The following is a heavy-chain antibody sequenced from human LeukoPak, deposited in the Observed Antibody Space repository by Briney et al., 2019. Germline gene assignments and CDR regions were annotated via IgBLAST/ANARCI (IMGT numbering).Heavy chain of an antibody. CDR3: TTYRVGEQWMLPNY. D-gene: IGHD6-19*01. CDR2: IKTKTDGGTP. V-gene: IGHV3-15*01. CDR1: GFPFTSAW. J-gene: IGHJ4*02. Sequence: GGSLRLSCAASGFPFTSAWMSWVRQAPGKGLEWVGRIKTKTDGGTPDYAAPAKGRFTISRDDSKNTLYLQMNSLKTEDTAVYYCTTYRVGEQWMLPNYWGQGTLVSVSS.